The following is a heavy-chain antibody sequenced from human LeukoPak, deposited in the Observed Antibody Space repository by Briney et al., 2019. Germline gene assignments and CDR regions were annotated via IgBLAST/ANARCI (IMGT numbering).Heavy chain of an antibody. V-gene: IGHV4-34*01. J-gene: IGHJ5*02. CDR2: INHSGST. CDR3: ARELVGWFDP. CDR1: GGSFSGYY. D-gene: IGHD1-26*01. Sequence: SETLSLTCAVYGGSFSGYYWSWIRQPPGKGLEWIGEINHSGSTNYNPSLKSRVTISVDTSKNQFSLKLSSVTAADTAVYYCARELVGWFDPWGQGTLVTVSS.